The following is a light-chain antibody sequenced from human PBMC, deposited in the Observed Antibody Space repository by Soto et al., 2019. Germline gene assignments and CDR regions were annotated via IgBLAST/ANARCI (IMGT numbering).Light chain of an antibody. Sequence: IVLTQSPGTLSLSPGERATLSCRASQSFTTQLAWHQQKPGQAPRLIIHGASSRATGVPDRITGSGSGTDFTLSISRLEPEDFAVYYCQQYGGSTRTFGQGTKVDIK. CDR3: QQYGGSTRT. J-gene: IGKJ1*01. CDR1: QSFTTQ. V-gene: IGKV3-20*01. CDR2: GAS.